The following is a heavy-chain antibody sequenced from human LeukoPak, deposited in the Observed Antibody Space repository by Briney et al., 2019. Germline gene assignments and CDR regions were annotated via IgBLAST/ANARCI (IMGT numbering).Heavy chain of an antibody. CDR3: AREGYSNYYFDY. Sequence: GGSLRLSCAASGFTFSSYSMNWVRQAPGKGLEWVSSISSSTRYIYYADSVKGRFTISRDNAKNSLYLQMNSLRAEDTAVYYCAREGYSNYYFDYWGQGTLVTVSS. V-gene: IGHV3-21*01. J-gene: IGHJ4*02. D-gene: IGHD4-11*01. CDR1: GFTFSSYS. CDR2: ISSSTRYI.